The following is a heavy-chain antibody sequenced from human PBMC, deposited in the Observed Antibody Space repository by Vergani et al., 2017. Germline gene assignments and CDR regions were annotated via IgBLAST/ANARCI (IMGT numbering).Heavy chain of an antibody. CDR3: AKVIVGATTARRGWYFDL. J-gene: IGHJ2*01. V-gene: IGHV3-21*04. D-gene: IGHD1-26*01. CDR2: ISSSSSYI. Sequence: EVQLVESGGGLVKPGGSLRLSCAASGFTFRSYSMNWVRQAPGKGLEWVSSISSSSSYIYYADSVKGRFTISRDNAKNSLYLQMNSLRAEDSAVYYCAKVIVGATTARRGWYFDLWGRGTLVTVSS. CDR1: GFTFRSYS.